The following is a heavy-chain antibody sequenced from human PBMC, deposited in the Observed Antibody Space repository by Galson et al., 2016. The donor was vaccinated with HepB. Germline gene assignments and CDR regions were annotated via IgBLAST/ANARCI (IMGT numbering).Heavy chain of an antibody. J-gene: IGHJ4*02. Sequence: SVKVSCKASGYTFTGYYMHWVRQAPGQGLEWMGWVNPNTGGTKYAQKFQGSVTMTRDTSISIAYMELSRLRSDDTAVYYCARGYYYDTAGYYRPYYFDYWGQGTLVTVSS. CDR2: VNPNTGGT. CDR3: ARGYYYDTAGYYRPYYFDY. V-gene: IGHV1-2*04. CDR1: GYTFTGYY. D-gene: IGHD3-22*01.